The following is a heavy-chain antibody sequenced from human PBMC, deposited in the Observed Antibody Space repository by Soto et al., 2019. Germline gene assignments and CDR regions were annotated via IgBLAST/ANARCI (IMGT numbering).Heavy chain of an antibody. CDR1: GFTFSSYG. CDR3: AKAADRGWDAFDI. Sequence: GGSLRLSCAASGFTFSSYGMHWVRQAPGKGLEWVAVISYDGSNKYYADSVKGRFTISRDNSKNTLYLQMNSLRAEDTAVYYCAKAADRGWDAFDIWGPGTMLTV. J-gene: IGHJ3*02. CDR2: ISYDGSNK. V-gene: IGHV3-30*18. D-gene: IGHD6-19*01.